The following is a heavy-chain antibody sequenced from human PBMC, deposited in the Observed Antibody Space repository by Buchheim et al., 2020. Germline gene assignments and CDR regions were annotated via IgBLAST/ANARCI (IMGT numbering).Heavy chain of an antibody. D-gene: IGHD6-19*01. CDR1: RFSFSRYS. CDR2: IDPSSTYI. J-gene: IGHJ4*02. Sequence: EVQLVESGGGLVKPGGSLRLSCAASRFSFSRYSMNWVRQAPGKGLEWVSSIDPSSTYIYYADSMKGRFTISRDNAKSSLYLQMNSLRAEDTAVYFCARDSVGSSQDYWGQGTL. CDR3: ARDSVGSSQDY. V-gene: IGHV3-21*02.